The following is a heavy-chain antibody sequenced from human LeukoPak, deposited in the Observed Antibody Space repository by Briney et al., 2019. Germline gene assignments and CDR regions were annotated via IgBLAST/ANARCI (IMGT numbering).Heavy chain of an antibody. J-gene: IGHJ4*02. D-gene: IGHD4-17*01. CDR1: GGSFSGYY. V-gene: IGHV4-34*01. CDR2: INHSGSA. CDR3: AREDDCGDPIEKYFDY. Sequence: SETLSLTCAVYGGSFSGYYWSWIRQPPGKGLEWIGEINHSGSANYNPSLKSRVTISVDTSKNQFSLKLSSVTAADTAVYYCAREDDCGDPIEKYFDYWGQGTLVTVSS.